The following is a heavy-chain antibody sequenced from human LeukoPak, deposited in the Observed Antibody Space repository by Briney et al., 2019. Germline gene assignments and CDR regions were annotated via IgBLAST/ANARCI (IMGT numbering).Heavy chain of an antibody. Sequence: GRSLRLSCAASGFTFSSYGMHWVRQAPGKGLEWVAVISYDGSNKYYADSVKGRFTISRDNSKNTLYLQMNSLRAEDTAVYYCAKDRSSSWYLLFDYWGQGTLVTVSS. CDR2: ISYDGSNK. CDR3: AKDRSSSWYLLFDY. D-gene: IGHD6-13*01. CDR1: GFTFSSYG. J-gene: IGHJ4*02. V-gene: IGHV3-30*18.